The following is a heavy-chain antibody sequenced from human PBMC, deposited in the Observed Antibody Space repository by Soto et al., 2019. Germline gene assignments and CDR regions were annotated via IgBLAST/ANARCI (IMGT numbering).Heavy chain of an antibody. Sequence: VGSLRLSCTASGFTVSSNYMSWVRQAPGKGLEWVSVIYSGGSTYYADSVKGRFTISRDNSKNTLYLQMNSLRAEDTAVYYCARVTYYYDTSGCLGPGGQGPLVPVSS. D-gene: IGHD3-22*01. CDR3: ARVTYYYDTSGCLGP. J-gene: IGHJ4*02. V-gene: IGHV3-66*01. CDR1: GFTVSSNY. CDR2: IYSGGST.